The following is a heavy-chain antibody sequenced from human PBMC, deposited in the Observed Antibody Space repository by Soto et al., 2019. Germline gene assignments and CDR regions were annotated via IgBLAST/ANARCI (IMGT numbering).Heavy chain of an antibody. J-gene: IGHJ5*02. D-gene: IGHD6-13*01. CDR3: ARVGPGYSSSWSPGGFDP. CDR1: GGIFSSYA. V-gene: IGHV1-69*06. Sequence: SVKVSCKASGGIFSSYAISWVRQAPGQGLEWMGGIIPIFGTANYAQKFQGRVTITADKSTSTAYMELSSLRSEDTAVYYCARVGPGYSSSWSPGGFDPWGQGTLVTVSS. CDR2: IIPIFGTA.